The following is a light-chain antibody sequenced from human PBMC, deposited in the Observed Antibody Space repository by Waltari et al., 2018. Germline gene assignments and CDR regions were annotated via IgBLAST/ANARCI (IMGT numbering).Light chain of an antibody. CDR1: HSLLYSDGNIY. CDR3: MQVSQWPHT. V-gene: IGKV2-30*01. J-gene: IGKJ2*01. CDR2: KVS. Sequence: EVVMTQSPVSLPVTLGQPASISCKSNHSLLYSDGNIYLNWLQQRPGQSPRRLIYKVSNRDSAVPDRFSATGSATDFTLKISRVEADDIGIYYCMQVSQWPHTFGPGTKLEI.